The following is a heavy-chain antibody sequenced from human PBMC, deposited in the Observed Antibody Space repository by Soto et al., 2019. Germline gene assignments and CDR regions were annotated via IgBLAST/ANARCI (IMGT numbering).Heavy chain of an antibody. CDR1: GFTFRNYA. D-gene: IGHD2-15*01. CDR3: AKVLCSGATCYIYYFDY. Sequence: GSLRLSCAASGFTFRNYAMSWVRQAPGKGLEWVSTIDGGGGGTYYADSVKGRFSISRDNSKNTLYLQMNSLRAEDTAVYYCAKVLCSGATCYIYYFDYWGRGTLVTV. CDR2: IDGGGGGT. J-gene: IGHJ4*02. V-gene: IGHV3-23*01.